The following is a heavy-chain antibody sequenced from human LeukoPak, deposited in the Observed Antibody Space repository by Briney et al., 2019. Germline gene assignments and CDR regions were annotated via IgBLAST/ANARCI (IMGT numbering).Heavy chain of an antibody. CDR1: GYSFTCYY. D-gene: IGHD2-2*01. Sequence: ASVKVSCKASGYSFTCYYMHWVRQAPGQGLEWMGIINPSGGSTSYAQKFQGRVTMTRDTSTSTVYMELSSLRSDDTAVYYCARRGYCSSTSCSLDYWGQGTLVTVSS. V-gene: IGHV1-46*03. J-gene: IGHJ4*02. CDR3: ARRGYCSSTSCSLDY. CDR2: INPSGGST.